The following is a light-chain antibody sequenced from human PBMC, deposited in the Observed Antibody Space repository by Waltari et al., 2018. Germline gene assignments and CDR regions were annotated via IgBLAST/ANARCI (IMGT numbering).Light chain of an antibody. CDR3: MQGTHWPPYT. J-gene: IGKJ2*01. Sequence: DVVMTQSPLSLPVSPGQPASISCRSSQSLAYRDGDTYLNWFHQRPGQSPRRLIYKVSNRDSGVPDRFNGSGSGTDFTLKISRVEAEDVGVYYCMQGTHWPPYTFGQGTKLEIK. CDR1: QSLAYRDGDTY. V-gene: IGKV2-30*01. CDR2: KVS.